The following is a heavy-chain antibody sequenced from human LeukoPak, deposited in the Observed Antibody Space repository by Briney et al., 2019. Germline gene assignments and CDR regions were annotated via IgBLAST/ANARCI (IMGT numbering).Heavy chain of an antibody. V-gene: IGHV3-9*01. CDR3: AKATSYMVRGVINTDYYFDY. J-gene: IGHJ4*02. D-gene: IGHD3-10*01. CDR1: GFTFDDYA. CDR2: ISCNSGSI. Sequence: GRSLRLSCAASGFTFDDYAMHWVRQAPGKGLEGVSGISCNSGSIGYADSVKGRFTISRDNAKNSLYLQMNSLRAEDTALYYCAKATSYMVRGVINTDYYFDYWGQGTLVTVSS.